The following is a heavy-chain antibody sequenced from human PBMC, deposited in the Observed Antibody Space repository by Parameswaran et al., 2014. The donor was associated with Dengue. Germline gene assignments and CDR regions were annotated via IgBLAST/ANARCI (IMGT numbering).Heavy chain of an antibody. CDR3: ASRIPIDV. CDR2: MFYSGSA. J-gene: IGHJ6*02. D-gene: IGHD2-2*02. V-gene: IGHV4-39*01. Sequence: WIRQPPGKGLEWIGSMFYSGSASHNPSLKSRVTISVDTSKNQFSLKLRSVTAADTAVYYCASRIPIDVWGQGTTVTVSS.